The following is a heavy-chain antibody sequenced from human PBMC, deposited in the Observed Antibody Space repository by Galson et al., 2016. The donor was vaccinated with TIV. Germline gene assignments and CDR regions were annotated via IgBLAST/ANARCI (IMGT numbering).Heavy chain of an antibody. CDR3: ARQSLAVAGAPFDP. CDR1: GGSISSYY. Sequence: ETLSLTCTVSGGSISSYYWSWLRQPAGKGLEWIGRIYSSGSTKYNTSLKSRVTMSVDTSKNQFSLNLKSVTAADTAVYYCARQSLAVAGAPFDPWGQGTLVTVSS. CDR2: IYSSGST. J-gene: IGHJ5*02. V-gene: IGHV4-4*07. D-gene: IGHD6-19*01.